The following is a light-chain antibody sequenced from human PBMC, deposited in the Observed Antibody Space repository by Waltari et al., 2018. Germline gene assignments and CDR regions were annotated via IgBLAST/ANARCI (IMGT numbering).Light chain of an antibody. Sequence: QSALTQPASVSGSPGQSITISCTGTSSDVGGYNYVSWYQHHPGKAPKLIIYDVSRWPSGVCNRFSGSKSGNTASLTISGLQAEDDADYYCSSYAGYSAVVFGGGTKVTVL. CDR1: SSDVGGYNY. CDR3: SSYAGYSAVV. V-gene: IGLV2-14*03. CDR2: DVS. J-gene: IGLJ2*01.